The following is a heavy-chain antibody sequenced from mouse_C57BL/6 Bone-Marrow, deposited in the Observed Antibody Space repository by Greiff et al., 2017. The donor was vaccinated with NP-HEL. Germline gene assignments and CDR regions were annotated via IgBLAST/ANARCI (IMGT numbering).Heavy chain of an antibody. CDR1: GYTFTSYG. J-gene: IGHJ4*01. Sequence: VMLQQSGAELARPGASVKLSCKASGYTFTSYGISWVKQRTGQGLEWIGEIYPRSGNTYYNEKFKGKATLTADKSSSTAYMELRSLTSEDSAVYFCARFFPAFYYYAMDYWGQGTSVTVSS. CDR2: IYPRSGNT. V-gene: IGHV1-81*01. CDR3: ARFFPAFYYYAMDY.